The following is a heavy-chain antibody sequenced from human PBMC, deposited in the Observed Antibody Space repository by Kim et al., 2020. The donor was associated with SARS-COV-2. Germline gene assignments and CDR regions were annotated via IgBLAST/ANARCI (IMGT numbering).Heavy chain of an antibody. D-gene: IGHD2-15*01. J-gene: IGHJ3*02. CDR3: ARELVAPKVDAFDI. Sequence: ARKFQARVTMTRETYTSTVYMELSSLRSEDTAVYYCARELVAPKVDAFDIWGQGTMVTVSS. V-gene: IGHV1-46*01.